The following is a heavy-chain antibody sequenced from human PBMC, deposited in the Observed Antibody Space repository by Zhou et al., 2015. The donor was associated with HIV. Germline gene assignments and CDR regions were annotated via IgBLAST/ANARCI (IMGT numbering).Heavy chain of an antibody. CDR1: GFTFTSSA. CDR2: IVVGSGNT. D-gene: IGHD2-8*01. V-gene: IGHV1-58*01. CDR3: ARALGYCTNGVCYWFDP. Sequence: QMQLVQSGPEVKKPGTSVKVSCKASGFTFTSSAVQWVRQARGQRLEWIGWIVVGSGNTNYAQKFQERVTITRDMSTSTAYMELSSLRSEDTAVYYCARALGYCTNGVCYWFDPWGQGTLVTVSS. J-gene: IGHJ5*02.